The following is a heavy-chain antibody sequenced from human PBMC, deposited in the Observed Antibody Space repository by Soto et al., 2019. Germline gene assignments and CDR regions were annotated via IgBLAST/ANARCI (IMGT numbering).Heavy chain of an antibody. Sequence: QVQLVQSGAAVRTPGASVKVSCKASGYTFTTYGITWVRQAPGLGPEWMGWISGYNGHTKYAQKFQGRLTMTTDTSTSTVYMDLRSLRSDDTAVYYCAREGEMPYYYYGLDVWGQGTTVTVSS. V-gene: IGHV1-18*01. D-gene: IGHD3-16*01. CDR2: ISGYNGHT. J-gene: IGHJ6*02. CDR3: AREGEMPYYYYGLDV. CDR1: GYTFTTYG.